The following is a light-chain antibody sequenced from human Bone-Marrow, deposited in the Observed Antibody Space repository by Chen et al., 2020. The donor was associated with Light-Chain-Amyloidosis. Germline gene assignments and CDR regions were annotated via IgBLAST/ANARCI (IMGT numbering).Light chain of an antibody. J-gene: IGLJ3*02. Sequence: QSALPQPASVSGSPGQSITISCTGSSSDVGTYNLVSWYQHHPGKAPDLIIYEAKKRPSGVSNRFACSRSGYTASLTISGLQAEDEADYYCCSYAGRGKMFGGGTKLTVL. V-gene: IGLV2-23*01. CDR1: SSDVGTYNL. CDR2: EAK. CDR3: CSYAGRGKM.